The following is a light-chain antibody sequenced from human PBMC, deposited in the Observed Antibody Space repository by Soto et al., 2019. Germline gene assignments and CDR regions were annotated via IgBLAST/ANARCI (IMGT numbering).Light chain of an antibody. CDR1: QSVRSY. Sequence: DIQMTQSPSSLSASVGDTVIITCRASQSVRSYVNWFHQKPGKAPKLLVYAAITLQNGVPSRFSGRGSGTEFTLTITKLQPEDFATYFCQQGLSAPYTFGQGTKLEIK. V-gene: IGKV1-39*01. CDR3: QQGLSAPYT. J-gene: IGKJ2*01. CDR2: AAI.